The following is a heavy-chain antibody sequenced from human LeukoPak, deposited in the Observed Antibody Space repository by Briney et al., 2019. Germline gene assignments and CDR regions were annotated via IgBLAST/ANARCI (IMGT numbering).Heavy chain of an antibody. CDR3: AKDKEQWPIMDV. CDR2: ISGSGGST. Sequence: GGSLRLSCAASGFTFSSYAMSWVHQAPGKGLEWVSAISGSGGSTYYADSVKGRFTISRDNSKNTLYLQMNSLRAEDTAVYYCAKDKEQWPIMDVWGQGTTVTVSS. CDR1: GFTFSSYA. V-gene: IGHV3-23*01. D-gene: IGHD6-19*01. J-gene: IGHJ6*02.